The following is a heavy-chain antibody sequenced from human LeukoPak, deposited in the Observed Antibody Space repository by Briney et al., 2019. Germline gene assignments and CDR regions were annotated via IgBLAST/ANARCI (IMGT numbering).Heavy chain of an antibody. J-gene: IGHJ3*02. V-gene: IGHV4-4*07. Sequence: SETLSLTCTVSGRSISSYYWSWLRQPAGKGLEWIGRIYTSGSTNYNPSLKSRVTMSVDTSKNQFSLKLSSVTAADRAVYYCARVLSGSYWGVHDAFDIWGQGTMVTVSS. CDR3: ARVLSGSYWGVHDAFDI. CDR2: IYTSGST. CDR1: GRSISSYY. D-gene: IGHD1-26*01.